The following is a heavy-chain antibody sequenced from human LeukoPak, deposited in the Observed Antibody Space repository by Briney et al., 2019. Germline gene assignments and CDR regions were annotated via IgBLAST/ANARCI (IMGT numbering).Heavy chain of an antibody. Sequence: GGSLRLFCTASGFSFSGHWMHWARQLPGKGLVWVSRISPTGSTTSYADSVKGRFTVSRDNAKNTLYLQVNNLRAEDTAVYYCARGPNSNWSGLDFWGQGTLLTVSS. CDR1: GFSFSGHW. CDR3: ARGPNSNWSGLDF. CDR2: ISPTGSTT. V-gene: IGHV3-74*01. J-gene: IGHJ4*02. D-gene: IGHD6-6*01.